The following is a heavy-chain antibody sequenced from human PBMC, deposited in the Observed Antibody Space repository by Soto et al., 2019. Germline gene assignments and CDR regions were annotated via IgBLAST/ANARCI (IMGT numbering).Heavy chain of an antibody. J-gene: IGHJ4*02. V-gene: IGHV4-30-4*01. CDR3: ARHGDPTRYFDY. CDR2: IYYSGST. D-gene: IGHD4-17*01. CDR1: GGSISSGDYY. Sequence: SETLSLTCTVSGGSISSGDYYWSWIRQPPGKGLEWIGYIYYSGSTYYNPSLKSRVTISVDTSKNQFSLKLSSVTAADTAVYYCARHGDPTRYFDYWGQGTLVTVSS.